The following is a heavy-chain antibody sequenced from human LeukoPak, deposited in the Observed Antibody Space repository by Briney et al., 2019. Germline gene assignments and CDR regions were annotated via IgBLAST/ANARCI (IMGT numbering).Heavy chain of an antibody. J-gene: IGHJ4*02. D-gene: IGHD6-19*01. CDR2: IYDIGST. Sequence: PSETLPLTCTVFGGSISSYYWSWIRQPPGRGLEWIGYIYDIGSTNYNPSLKSRVTISVETSKNQFSLKLTSVTAADTAVYYCARGYSSGRIDYWGQGTLVTVSS. CDR1: GGSISSYY. CDR3: ARGYSSGRIDY. V-gene: IGHV4-59*01.